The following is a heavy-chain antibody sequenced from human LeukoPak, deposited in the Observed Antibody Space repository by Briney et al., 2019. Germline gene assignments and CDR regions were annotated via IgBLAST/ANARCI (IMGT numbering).Heavy chain of an antibody. CDR2: IYYSGST. Sequence: SETLSLTCTVSGGSISSSSYYWGWIRQPPGKGLEWIGSIYYSGSTYYNPSLKSRVTISVDTSKNQFSLKLSSVTAADTAVYYCARHTRTIAARLGLRAFDIWGQGTMVTVSS. J-gene: IGHJ3*02. CDR1: GGSISSSSYY. CDR3: ARHTRTIAARLGLRAFDI. D-gene: IGHD6-6*01. V-gene: IGHV4-39*01.